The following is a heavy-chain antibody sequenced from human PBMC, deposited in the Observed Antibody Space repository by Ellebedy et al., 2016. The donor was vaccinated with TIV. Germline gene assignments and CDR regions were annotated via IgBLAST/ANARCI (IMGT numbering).Heavy chain of an antibody. D-gene: IGHD5-12*01. CDR3: AKGSLATSDY. J-gene: IGHJ4*02. CDR2: IGGSGVDT. Sequence: GESLKISCAASGFTFSNYAMTWVRQAPGKGLEWVSTIGGSGVDTYYADSVKGRFTISRDNSQNTLYLQMNSLRAEDTAFYYCAKGSLATSDYWGQGTLVTVSS. CDR1: GFTFSNYA. V-gene: IGHV3-23*01.